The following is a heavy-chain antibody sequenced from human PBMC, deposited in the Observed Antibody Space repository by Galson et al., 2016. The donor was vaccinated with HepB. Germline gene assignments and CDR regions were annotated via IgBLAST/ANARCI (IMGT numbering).Heavy chain of an antibody. D-gene: IGHD5-24*01. CDR2: VDIHGVP. CDR1: GFIFRNHD. V-gene: IGHV3-13*05. CDR3: AREVGQLGYWYFDL. Sequence: SLRLSCAASGFIFRNHDIHWVRQATGKRLEWVSAVDIHGVPSYSDSVKGRSTVSRENSKNSLYLEMNSLGAGDTAIYYCAREVGQLGYWYFDLWGRGSLVTVSS. J-gene: IGHJ2*01.